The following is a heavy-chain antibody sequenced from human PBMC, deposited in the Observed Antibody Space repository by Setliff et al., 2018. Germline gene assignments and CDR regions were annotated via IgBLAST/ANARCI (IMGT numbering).Heavy chain of an antibody. CDR1: GDSMSNFF. V-gene: IGHV4-59*08. D-gene: IGHD3-10*01. J-gene: IGHJ6*03. CDR3: ARALASGSYYGQSSYYMDV. CDR2: MYSSGST. Sequence: SETLSLTCSVTGDSMSNFFWSWIRQPPGKGLEWLGSMYSSGSTYYNPSLKSRVTISLDTSKRQFYLKLTSVTAADTAVYYCARALASGSYYGQSSYYMDVWGKGTTVTVSS.